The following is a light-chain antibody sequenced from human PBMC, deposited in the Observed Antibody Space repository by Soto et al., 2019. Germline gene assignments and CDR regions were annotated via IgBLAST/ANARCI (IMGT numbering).Light chain of an antibody. Sequence: DVVMTQSALSLPVTLGQPASISCSCSQSLVHSDGNTYLSWFQQRPGQSPRRLIYQVSHRDSGVPDRFSGGGSGTDFTLKISRVEAEDVGAYYCMQGTHWPQTFGQGTKVDTK. CDR2: QVS. J-gene: IGKJ1*01. CDR1: QSLVHSDGNTY. CDR3: MQGTHWPQT. V-gene: IGKV2-30*02.